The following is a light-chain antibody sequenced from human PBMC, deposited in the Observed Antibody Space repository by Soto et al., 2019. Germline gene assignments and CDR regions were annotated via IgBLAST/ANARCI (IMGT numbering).Light chain of an antibody. Sequence: QSALTQPPSASGSPGQSVTISWTGTSSDIGAYNYVSWYRQYPDKAPKLLVYQVTKRPSGVPDRFSGSKSGNTAALTVSGLQAEDEAVYYCSSYAGSLVVFGGGTKVTAL. CDR2: QVT. J-gene: IGLJ2*01. CDR3: SSYAGSLVV. V-gene: IGLV2-8*01. CDR1: SSDIGAYNY.